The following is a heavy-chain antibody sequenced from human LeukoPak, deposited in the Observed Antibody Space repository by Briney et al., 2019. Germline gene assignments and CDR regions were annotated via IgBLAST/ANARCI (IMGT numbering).Heavy chain of an antibody. CDR1: GFTFSHYY. J-gene: IGHJ4*02. CDR2: ISSSGSTI. Sequence: GGSLRLSCAASGFTFSHYYMSWIRQAPGEGLEWVSYISSSGSTIYYADSVKGRFTISRDNAKNTLYLQMNSLRAEDTAVYYCARDSSGGDCYGDYWGQGTLVTVSS. D-gene: IGHD2-21*02. V-gene: IGHV3-11*01. CDR3: ARDSSGGDCYGDY.